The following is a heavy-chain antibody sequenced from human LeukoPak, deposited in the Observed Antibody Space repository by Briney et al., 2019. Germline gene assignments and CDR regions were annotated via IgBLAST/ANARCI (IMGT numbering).Heavy chain of an antibody. Sequence: ASVKVSCKASGGTFSSYAISWVRQAPGQGLEWMGRIIPILGIANYAQKVQGRVTITADKSTSTAYMELSSLRSEDTAVYYCARPTAPYYYDSPANYWGQGTLVTVSS. CDR1: GGTFSSYA. V-gene: IGHV1-69*04. CDR3: ARPTAPYYYDSPANY. J-gene: IGHJ4*02. CDR2: IIPILGIA. D-gene: IGHD3-22*01.